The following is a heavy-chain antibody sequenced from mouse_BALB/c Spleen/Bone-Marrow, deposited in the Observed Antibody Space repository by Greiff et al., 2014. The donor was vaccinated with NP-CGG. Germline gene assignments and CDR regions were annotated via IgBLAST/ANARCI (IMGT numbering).Heavy chain of an antibody. CDR1: GYTFTSYT. J-gene: IGHJ2*01. D-gene: IGHD1-1*01. CDR2: IDPSNTYT. CDR3: AREDIITAYFDY. V-gene: IGHV1-4*02. Sequence: LEESAAELARPGASVKMSCKASGYTFTSYTMQWVKQRPGQGLEWIGYIDPSNTYTDYNQKFRDKTTLTADKSSSTAYMQLTSLTSEDSAVYYCAREDIITAYFDYWGQGTTLTVSS.